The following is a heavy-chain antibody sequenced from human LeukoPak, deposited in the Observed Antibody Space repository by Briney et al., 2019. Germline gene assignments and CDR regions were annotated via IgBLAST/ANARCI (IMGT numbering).Heavy chain of an antibody. CDR3: AKVRSGSYGGVDY. CDR2: ISGSGGST. CDR1: GFTFSSHG. Sequence: GGSLRLSCAASGFTFSSHGMSWVRQAPGKGLEWVSAISGSGGSTYYADSVKGRFTISRDNSKNTLYLQMNSLRAEDTAVYYCAKVRSGSYGGVDYWGQGTLVTVSS. V-gene: IGHV3-23*01. J-gene: IGHJ4*02. D-gene: IGHD1-26*01.